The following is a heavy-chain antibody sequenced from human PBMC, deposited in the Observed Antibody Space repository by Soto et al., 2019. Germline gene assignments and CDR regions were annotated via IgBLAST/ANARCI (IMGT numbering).Heavy chain of an antibody. J-gene: IGHJ4*02. Sequence: GGSLRLSCAASGFTFNNHVMRWVRQAPGKGLEWVSAVGGSGDATYYAGSVKGRFTISRDNSKNTLYLQMNSLRDEDTAVYYCAKQGSSSWRSYFDYWGQGILVTVSS. D-gene: IGHD2-2*01. CDR3: AKQGSSSWRSYFDY. CDR1: GFTFNNHV. CDR2: VGGSGDAT. V-gene: IGHV3-23*01.